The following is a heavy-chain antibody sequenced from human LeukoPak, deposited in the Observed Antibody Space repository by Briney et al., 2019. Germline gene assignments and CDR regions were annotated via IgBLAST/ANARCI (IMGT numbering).Heavy chain of an antibody. V-gene: IGHV4-59*05. CDR2: IYYSGST. CDR1: GGSISSYY. Sequence: SETLSLTCTVSGGSISSYYWRWIRQPPGKGLEWTGSIYYSGSTYYNPSLKSRVTISVDTSKNQFSLKLSSVTAADTAVYYCARQGSSGWSWFDPWGQGTLVTVSS. D-gene: IGHD6-19*01. J-gene: IGHJ5*02. CDR3: ARQGSSGWSWFDP.